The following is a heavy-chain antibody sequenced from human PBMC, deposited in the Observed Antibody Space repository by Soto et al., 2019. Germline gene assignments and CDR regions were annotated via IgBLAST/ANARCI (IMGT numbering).Heavy chain of an antibody. V-gene: IGHV4-31*03. CDR2: IYYSGST. J-gene: IGHJ4*02. CDR3: ARTEELHSFDY. D-gene: IGHD3-10*01. Sequence: SETLSLTCTVSGGSISSGGYYWIWIRQHPGKGLEWIGYIYYSGSTYYNPSLKSRVTISVDTSKNQFSLKLSSVTAADTAVYYCARTEELHSFDYWGQGTLVTVSS. CDR1: GGSISSGGYY.